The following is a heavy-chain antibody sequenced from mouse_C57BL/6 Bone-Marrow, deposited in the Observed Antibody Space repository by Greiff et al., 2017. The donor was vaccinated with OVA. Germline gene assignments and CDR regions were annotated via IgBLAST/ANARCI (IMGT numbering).Heavy chain of an antibody. CDR2: IDPENGDT. CDR3: TPHDLTGNVDN. V-gene: IGHV14-4*01. J-gene: IGHJ2*01. Sequence: VQLQQSGAELVRPGASVKLSCTASGFNIKDDYMHWVKQRPEQGLECIGWIDPENGDTEYASKFQGKATITADTSSNTAYLQLSSLTSEDTAVYYCTPHDLTGNVDNWGKGTTLTVSS. CDR1: GFNIKDDY. D-gene: IGHD4-1*01.